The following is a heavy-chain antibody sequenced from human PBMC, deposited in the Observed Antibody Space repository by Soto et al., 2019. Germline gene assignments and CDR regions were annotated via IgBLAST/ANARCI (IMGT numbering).Heavy chain of an antibody. J-gene: IGHJ4*02. D-gene: IGHD5-12*01. V-gene: IGHV3-73*01. CDR2: IRDRTNNYAT. CDR3: GNLDGYNIGK. CDR1: GFTFTGSA. Sequence: LRLSCAASGFTFTGSAMHWVRQASGKGLEWVGRIRDRTNNYATAYAASVKGRFTISRDDSKNTTYLQMNSLKTEDTAVYYCGNLDGYNIGKWGQGTQVTVSS.